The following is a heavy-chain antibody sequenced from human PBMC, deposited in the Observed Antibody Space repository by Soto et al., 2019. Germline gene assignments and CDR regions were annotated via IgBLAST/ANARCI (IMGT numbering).Heavy chain of an antibody. CDR2: LYSGGTS. CDR1: GFSISSNY. J-gene: IGHJ4*02. V-gene: IGHV3-53*02. Sequence: EVQLVETGGGLIQPGGSLRLSCAASGFSISSNYVTWVRQAPGKGLEWVSLLYSGGTSYYADSVKGRFTISRDNSKNTLFLQMHRLKTEDTAVYYCARGQQVSTIRGVQGFDYWGQGTLVTVSS. D-gene: IGHD3-10*01. CDR3: ARGQQVSTIRGVQGFDY.